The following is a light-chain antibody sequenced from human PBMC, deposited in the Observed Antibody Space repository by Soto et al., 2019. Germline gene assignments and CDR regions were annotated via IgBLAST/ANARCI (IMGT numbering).Light chain of an antibody. Sequence: EIVLTQSPGTLSLSPGERATLSCRASQTVSGRYLAWYQQKPGQAPRLLLYGASSRATGIPDRFSGSGSGTDVTPTNSWLGPEEFAVYYCHQYVSAPWTLGQGTKVEIK. V-gene: IGKV3-20*01. CDR3: HQYVSAPWT. J-gene: IGKJ1*01. CDR1: QTVSGRY. CDR2: GAS.